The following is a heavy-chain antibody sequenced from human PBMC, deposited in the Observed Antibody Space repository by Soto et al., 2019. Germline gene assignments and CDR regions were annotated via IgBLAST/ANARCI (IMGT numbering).Heavy chain of an antibody. CDR2: ISGSGGST. Sequence: PGGSLRLSCAASGFTFSSYAMSWVRQAPGKGLEWVSAISGSGGSTYYADSVKGRFTISRDNSKNTLYLQMNSLRAEDTAVYYCAKSKRKYVVRPPEGYGMDVWGQGTTVTVSS. V-gene: IGHV3-23*01. CDR1: GFTFSSYA. D-gene: IGHD2-15*01. J-gene: IGHJ6*02. CDR3: AKSKRKYVVRPPEGYGMDV.